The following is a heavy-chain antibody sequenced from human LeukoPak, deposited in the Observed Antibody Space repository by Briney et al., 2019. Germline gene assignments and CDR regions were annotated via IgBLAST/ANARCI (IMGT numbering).Heavy chain of an antibody. Sequence: RASVKVSCKASGGTFSSYAISWVRQAPGQGLEWMGRIIPILGIANYAQKFQGRVTITGDKSTSTAYMELSSLRSEDTAVYYCANTGYSSSWYGYYYYYYGMDVWGQGTTVTVSS. CDR1: GGTFSSYA. CDR3: ANTGYSSSWYGYYYYYYGMDV. D-gene: IGHD6-13*01. V-gene: IGHV1-69*04. J-gene: IGHJ6*02. CDR2: IIPILGIA.